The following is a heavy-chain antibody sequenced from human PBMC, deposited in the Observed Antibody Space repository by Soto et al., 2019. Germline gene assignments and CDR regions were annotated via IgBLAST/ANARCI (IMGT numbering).Heavy chain of an antibody. V-gene: IGHV3-23*01. CDR1: GFTFSSYA. CDR3: AKGEFEDSGYLSPSDY. J-gene: IGHJ4*02. CDR2: ISGSGGST. D-gene: IGHD5-12*01. Sequence: EVQLLESGGGLVQPGGSLRLSCAASGFTFSSYAMSWVRQAPGKGLEWVSAISGSGGSTYYADSVKGRFTISRDNSKNTLYLQMNSLRAEDTAVYYCAKGEFEDSGYLSPSDYWGQGTLVTVSS.